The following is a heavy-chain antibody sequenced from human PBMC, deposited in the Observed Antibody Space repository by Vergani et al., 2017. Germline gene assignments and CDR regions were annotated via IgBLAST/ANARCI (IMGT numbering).Heavy chain of an antibody. D-gene: IGHD3-3*01. CDR2: IYPGDLDT. J-gene: IGHJ4*02. CDR3: ARHDLFWSVYYTGFDY. V-gene: IGHV5-51*01. CDR1: GYSFTSYW. Sequence: EVQLVQSGAEVKKPGESLKISCKGSGYSFTSYWIGWVRQMPVKGLEWMGIIYPGDLDTRYSPSFQGQVTISADNSISTAYLQWSSLKASDTAMYYCARHDLFWSVYYTGFDYWGQGTLVTVSS.